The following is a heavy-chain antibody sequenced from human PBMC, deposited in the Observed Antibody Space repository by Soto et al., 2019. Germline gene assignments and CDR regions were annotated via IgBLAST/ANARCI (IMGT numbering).Heavy chain of an antibody. D-gene: IGHD2-8*01. Sequence: QGHLVQSGAEVKKPGTSVKVSCKASGYTFTRYGISWVRQAPGQGLEWMGWISGYNGDTNYAQNLQGRVTMTIDTSTSTAYIELRSLTSDATAVYYCAKNGQPPYFYYGLDVWGQGTTVTVSS. CDR1: GYTFTRYG. CDR2: ISGYNGDT. J-gene: IGHJ6*02. CDR3: AKNGQPPYFYYGLDV. V-gene: IGHV1-18*01.